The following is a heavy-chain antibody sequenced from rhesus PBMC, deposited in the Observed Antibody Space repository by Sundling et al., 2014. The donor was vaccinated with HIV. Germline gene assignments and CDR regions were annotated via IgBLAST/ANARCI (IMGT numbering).Heavy chain of an antibody. CDR3: AATGTPLSGDV. D-gene: IGHD2-39*01. Sequence: EVQLVESGGGLAKPGGSLRLSCAASGFTFSSYYMFWVRQAPGKGLEWVSTINTGGDTTYYADSVKGRFTISRDNSKSTLSLQMNNLSTEDTAVYYCAATGTPLSGDVWGPGVLVTVSS. V-gene: IGHV3S42*01. J-gene: IGHJ5-1*01. CDR1: GFTFSSYY. CDR2: INTGGDTT.